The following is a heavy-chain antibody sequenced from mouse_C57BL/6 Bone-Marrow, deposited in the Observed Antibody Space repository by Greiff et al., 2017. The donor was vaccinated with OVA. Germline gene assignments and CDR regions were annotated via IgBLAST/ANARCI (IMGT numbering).Heavy chain of an antibody. CDR2: ISSGSSTI. Sequence: EVQLVESGGGLVKPGGSLKLSCAASGFTFSDYGMHWVRQAPEKGLEWVAYISSGSSTIYYADTVKGRFTISRDNAKNTLFLQMTSLRSEDTAMYYCARRDGYYLYAMDYWGQGTSVTVSS. CDR1: GFTFSDYG. V-gene: IGHV5-17*01. J-gene: IGHJ4*01. CDR3: ARRDGYYLYAMDY. D-gene: IGHD2-3*01.